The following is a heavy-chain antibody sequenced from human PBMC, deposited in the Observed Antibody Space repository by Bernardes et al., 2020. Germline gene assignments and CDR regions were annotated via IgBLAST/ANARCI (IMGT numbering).Heavy chain of an antibody. CDR3: ARAPTVATIRFDD. D-gene: IGHD5-12*01. CDR1: GFTFSDYA. CDR2: ISGSGDRT. V-gene: IGHV3-23*01. Sequence: GGSLRVCCAASGFTFSDYAMNWVRQTPVKGLEWVSIISGSGDRTYYTDSVKGRFTIFRDNSKNTLYLQMNSLRAEDTAFYYCARAPTVATIRFDDWGQGTLVTVSS. J-gene: IGHJ4*02.